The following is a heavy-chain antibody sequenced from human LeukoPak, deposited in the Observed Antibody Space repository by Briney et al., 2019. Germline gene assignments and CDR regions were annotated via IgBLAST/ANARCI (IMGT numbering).Heavy chain of an antibody. V-gene: IGHV1-18*01. CDR2: ISAYNGNT. J-gene: IGHJ6*03. CDR3: ARVHCSGGSCYRGIYYYYYMDV. CDR1: GGTFSSYA. D-gene: IGHD2-15*01. Sequence: EASVKVSCKASGGTFSSYAISWVRQAPGQGLEWMGWISAYNGNTNYAQKLQGRVTMTTDTSTSTAYMELRSLRSDDTAVYYCARVHCSGGSCYRGIYYYYYMDVWGKGTTVTVSS.